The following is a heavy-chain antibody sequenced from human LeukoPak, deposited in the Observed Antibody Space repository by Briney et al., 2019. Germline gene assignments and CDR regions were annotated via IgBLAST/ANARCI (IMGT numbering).Heavy chain of an antibody. Sequence: SGGSLRLSCAASGFTVSSNYMSWVRQAPGKGLEWVSVIYSGGSTYYADSVKGRFTISRDNAKNALYLQMNSLRGEDTAVYYCVARGGWARFDYWGQGTLVTVSS. J-gene: IGHJ4*02. D-gene: IGHD6-19*01. V-gene: IGHV3-53*01. CDR3: VARGGWARFDY. CDR2: IYSGGST. CDR1: GFTVSSNY.